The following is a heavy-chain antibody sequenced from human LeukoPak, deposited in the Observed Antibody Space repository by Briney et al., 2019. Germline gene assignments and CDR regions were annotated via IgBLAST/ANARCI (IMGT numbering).Heavy chain of an antibody. J-gene: IGHJ5*02. CDR2: INPSGGST. Sequence: ASVKVSCKASGYTFTSYYMHWVRQAPGQGLEWMGIINPSGGSTSYAQKFLGRVTMTRDTSTSTVYMELSSLRSEDTAVYYCARGPYYDSSGYSQPHNWFDPWGQGTLVTVSS. D-gene: IGHD3-22*01. CDR3: ARGPYYDSSGYSQPHNWFDP. CDR1: GYTFTSYY. V-gene: IGHV1-46*01.